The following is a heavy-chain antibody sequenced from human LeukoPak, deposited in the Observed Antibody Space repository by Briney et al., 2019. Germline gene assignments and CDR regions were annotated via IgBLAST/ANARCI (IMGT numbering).Heavy chain of an antibody. CDR2: ISYDGSNK. CDR1: GFTFSSYG. CDR3: AKDRRLGYCSGGSCYLDY. V-gene: IGHV3-30*18. J-gene: IGHJ4*02. Sequence: GGSLRLSCAASGFTFSSYGMHGVRQAPGKGLEWVAVISYDGSNKYYADSVKGRFTISRDNSKNTLYLQMNSLRAEDTAVYYCAKDRRLGYCSGGSCYLDYWGQGTLVTVSS. D-gene: IGHD2-15*01.